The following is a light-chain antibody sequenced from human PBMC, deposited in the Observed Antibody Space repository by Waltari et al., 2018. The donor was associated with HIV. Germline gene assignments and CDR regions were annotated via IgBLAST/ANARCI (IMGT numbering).Light chain of an antibody. V-gene: IGLV1-40*01. J-gene: IGLJ3*02. CDR1: SSNIGAGSF. Sequence: QSVLTQPPSVSGVPGQRVTISCTGSSSNIGAGSFVHWYQQLPGTAPTLLISSDINQPAGVPDRFSGTKSGNSASLAITGLQAEDEADYYCQSYDRSLSASVFGGGTKLTVL. CDR3: QSYDRSLSASV. CDR2: SDI.